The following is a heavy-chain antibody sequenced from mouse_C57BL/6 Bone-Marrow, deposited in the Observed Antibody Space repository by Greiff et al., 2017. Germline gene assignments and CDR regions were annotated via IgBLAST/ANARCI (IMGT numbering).Heavy chain of an antibody. V-gene: IGHV2-6*01. CDR3: ASARAAQEMDY. D-gene: IGHD3-2*02. J-gene: IGHJ4*01. CDR2: IWGVGST. CDR1: GFSLTSYG. Sequence: VQLVESGPGLVAPSQSLSITCTVSGFSLTSYGVDWVRQSPGKGLEWLGVIWGVGSTNYNSALKSRMSISKDNSKSQVFLKMNRLQTDDTAMYYCASARAAQEMDYWGQGTSVTVSS.